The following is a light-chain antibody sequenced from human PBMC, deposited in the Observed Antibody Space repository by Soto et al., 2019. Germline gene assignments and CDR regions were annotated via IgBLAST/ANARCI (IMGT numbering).Light chain of an antibody. CDR1: SSDVGGYNY. Sequence: QSAMTQPPSASGSPGQSVTISCTGTSSDVGGYNYVSWYQQHPGKAPKLIIYEVNKRPSGVPARFSGSKSGNTASLTVSGRQAEDEADYYCSSYAGSNRVVFGGGTKLTVL. CDR3: SSYAGSNRVV. V-gene: IGLV2-8*01. J-gene: IGLJ2*01. CDR2: EVN.